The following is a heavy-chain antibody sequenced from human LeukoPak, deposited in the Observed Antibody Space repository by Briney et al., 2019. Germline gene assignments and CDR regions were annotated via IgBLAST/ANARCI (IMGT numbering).Heavy chain of an antibody. V-gene: IGHV4-4*07. CDR1: GGPISSYY. J-gene: IGHJ3*02. CDR3: ARAPSIAAIRHAFDI. Sequence: SETLSLTCTVSGGPISSYYWSWLRQPAGKGLEWIGRIYTSGSTNYNPSLKSRVTMSVDTSKNQFSLKLSSVTAADTAVYYCARAPSIAAIRHAFDIWGQGTMVTVSS. D-gene: IGHD6-6*01. CDR2: IYTSGST.